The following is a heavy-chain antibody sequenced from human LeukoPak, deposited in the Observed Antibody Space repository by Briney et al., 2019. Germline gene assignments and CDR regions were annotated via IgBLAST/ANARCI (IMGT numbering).Heavy chain of an antibody. Sequence: GGSLRLSCAASGFTFSSYIMNWVRQAPGKGLEWVSYISSSSSAIYYADSVKGRFTISRDNAKNSLYLQMNSLRDEDTAVYYCARDRPGENWFDPWGQGTLVTVSS. D-gene: IGHD6-6*01. CDR2: ISSSSSAI. J-gene: IGHJ5*02. CDR3: ARDRPGENWFDP. CDR1: GFTFSSYI. V-gene: IGHV3-48*02.